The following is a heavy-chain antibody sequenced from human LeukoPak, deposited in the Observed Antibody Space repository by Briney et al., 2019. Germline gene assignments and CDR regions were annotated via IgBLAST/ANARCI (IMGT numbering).Heavy chain of an antibody. D-gene: IGHD4-17*01. J-gene: IGHJ4*02. V-gene: IGHV3-7*03. CDR1: GFTFSSYR. Sequence: GGALRLSCAASGFTFSSYRMSWVRQAPGKGLEWVANMKEDGSEKHYVDSVKGRFTISRDNAKNSLFLQMNSLRAEDTAVYYCARDYVTTGWFDYWGQGTLVTVSS. CDR2: MKEDGSEK. CDR3: ARDYVTTGWFDY.